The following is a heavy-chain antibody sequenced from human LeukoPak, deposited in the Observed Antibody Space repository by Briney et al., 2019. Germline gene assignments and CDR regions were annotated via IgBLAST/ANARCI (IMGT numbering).Heavy chain of an antibody. J-gene: IGHJ5*02. D-gene: IGHD3-22*01. CDR1: GYTFTGYY. CDR3: ARVFDYYDSSGYSA. CDR2: INPNSGGT. V-gene: IGHV1-2*02. Sequence: EASVKVSCKASGYTFTGYYLHWVRQAPGQGLEWMGWINPNSGGTYYTQKFQDRVTMTRDTSISTAYVELSRLRSEDTAVYYCARVFDYYDSSGYSAWGQGTLVTVSS.